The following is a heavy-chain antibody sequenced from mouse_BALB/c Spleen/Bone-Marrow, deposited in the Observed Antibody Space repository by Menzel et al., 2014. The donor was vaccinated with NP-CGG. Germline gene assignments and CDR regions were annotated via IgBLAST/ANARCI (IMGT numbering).Heavy chain of an antibody. Sequence: VKLVESGAELVRPGAPVKLSCKASGYTFTSYWINWVKQRPGQGLEWIGNIYPSDSYTNYNQKFKDKATLTVDKSSSTAYMQLSSPTSEDSAVYFCTRAGNYGNYYAMDYWGQGTSVTVSS. CDR2: IYPSDSYT. D-gene: IGHD2-1*01. CDR3: TRAGNYGNYYAMDY. J-gene: IGHJ4*01. V-gene: IGHV1-69*02. CDR1: GYTFTSYW.